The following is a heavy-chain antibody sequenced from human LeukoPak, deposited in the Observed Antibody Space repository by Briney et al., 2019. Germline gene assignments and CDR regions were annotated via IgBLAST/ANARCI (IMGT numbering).Heavy chain of an antibody. D-gene: IGHD4-17*01. CDR1: GFTFSKYA. V-gene: IGHV3-23*01. J-gene: IGHJ4*02. CDR2: ISSSGGST. Sequence: SGGSLRLSCAASGFTFSKYAMTWVRQAPGKGLEWVSGISSSGGSTYYVDSVKGRFTISRDNSKNTLHLQMNSLRAEDTAVYYCAKKTSDYGDASSPDYWGQGTLVTVSS. CDR3: AKKTSDYGDASSPDY.